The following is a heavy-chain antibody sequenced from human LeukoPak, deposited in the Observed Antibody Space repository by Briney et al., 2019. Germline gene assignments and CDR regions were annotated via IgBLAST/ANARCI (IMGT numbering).Heavy chain of an antibody. CDR1: GYTFTSYG. Sequence: GASVKVSCKASGYTFTSYGISWVRQAPGQGLEWMGWISAYNGNTNYAQKFQGRLTMTRNTSISTAYMELSSLRSEDTAVYYCARSFQLTIFGVVIGGRNWFDPWGQGTLVTVSS. J-gene: IGHJ5*02. CDR2: ISAYNGNT. CDR3: ARSFQLTIFGVVIGGRNWFDP. V-gene: IGHV1-18*01. D-gene: IGHD3-3*01.